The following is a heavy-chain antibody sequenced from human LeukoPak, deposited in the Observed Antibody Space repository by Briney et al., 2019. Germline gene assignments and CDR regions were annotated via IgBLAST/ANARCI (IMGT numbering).Heavy chain of an antibody. J-gene: IGHJ6*03. V-gene: IGHV4-34*01. CDR3: ARGSHELRYFDWLLSECYMDV. Sequence: PSETLSLTCAVYGGSFSGYYWSWIRQPPGKGLEWIGEINHSGSTNYNPSLKSRVTISVDTSKNQFSLKLSSVTAADTAVYYCARGSHELRYFDWLLSECYMDVWGKGTTVTVSS. D-gene: IGHD3-9*01. CDR2: INHSGST. CDR1: GGSFSGYY.